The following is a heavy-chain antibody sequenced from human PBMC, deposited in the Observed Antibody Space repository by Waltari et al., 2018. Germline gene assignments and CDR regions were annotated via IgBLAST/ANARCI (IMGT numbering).Heavy chain of an antibody. Sequence: QLQLQESGPGLVKPSETLSLTCTVSGGSISSSRYYWGWLRQPPGKGLEWIGSIYYSGSTYYNPSLKSRVTISVDTSKNQFSLKLSSVTAADTAVYYCARSYRAMITFGYWGQGTLVTVSS. J-gene: IGHJ4*02. V-gene: IGHV4-39*07. CDR2: IYYSGST. D-gene: IGHD3-16*01. CDR3: ARSYRAMITFGY. CDR1: GGSISSSRYY.